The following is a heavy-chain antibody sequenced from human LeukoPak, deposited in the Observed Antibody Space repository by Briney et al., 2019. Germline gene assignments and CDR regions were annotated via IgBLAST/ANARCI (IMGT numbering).Heavy chain of an antibody. Sequence: GGSLRLSCAASAFTFSSYWIHWVRQVPGKGLVWVSRIDYDGSITNYADSVKGRFTISRDNARNTLYLQMNSLRVDDTAVYYCVKDLGGNYDYWGQGTLVTVSS. D-gene: IGHD1-7*01. CDR2: IDYDGSIT. CDR1: AFTFSSYW. CDR3: VKDLGGNYDY. J-gene: IGHJ4*02. V-gene: IGHV3-74*01.